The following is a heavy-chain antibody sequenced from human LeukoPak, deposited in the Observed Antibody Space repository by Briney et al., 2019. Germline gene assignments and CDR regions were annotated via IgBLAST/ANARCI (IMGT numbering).Heavy chain of an antibody. CDR3: ARVSDDMILVDST. D-gene: IGHD3/OR15-3a*01. CDR1: GGSISSRNW. CDR2: IYHSGST. J-gene: IGHJ4*02. Sequence: SETLSLTCAVSGGSISSRNWWSWVRQPPGKGLEWIGEIYHSGSTNYNPSLKSRVTISVDKSKNQFSLKLSSVTAADTAVYYCARVSDDMILVDSTWGQGTLVTVSS. V-gene: IGHV4-4*02.